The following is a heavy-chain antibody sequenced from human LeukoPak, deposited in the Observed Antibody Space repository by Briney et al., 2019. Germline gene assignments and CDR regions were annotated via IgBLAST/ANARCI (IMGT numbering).Heavy chain of an antibody. Sequence: GGSLRLSCVASGFTFSNYGMHWVRQAPGKGLEWVAFIRYDGSIKYYADSVKGRFTISRDNSKNTVYLQMNSLRAEDTAVYYCAKSYYYGSGRGSAFDYWGQGTLVTVSS. CDR1: GFTFSNYG. V-gene: IGHV3-30*02. D-gene: IGHD3-10*01. J-gene: IGHJ4*02. CDR2: IRYDGSIK. CDR3: AKSYYYGSGRGSAFDY.